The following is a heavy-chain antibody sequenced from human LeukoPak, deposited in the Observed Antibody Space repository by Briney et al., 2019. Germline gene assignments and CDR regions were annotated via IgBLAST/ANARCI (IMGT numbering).Heavy chain of an antibody. Sequence: GGSLRLSCEAPLFTFGDDAMTWVRPAPGKGLEWVSEISSNADHTFYADSVKGRFTISRDNSQNTLYLQMSSLRAEDTAVYYCNGKLGYCSGGSCYGEEVFDYWGQGTLVTVSS. CDR3: NGKLGYCSGGSCYGEEVFDY. CDR1: LFTFGDDA. J-gene: IGHJ4*02. V-gene: IGHV3-23*01. D-gene: IGHD2-15*01. CDR2: ISSNADHT.